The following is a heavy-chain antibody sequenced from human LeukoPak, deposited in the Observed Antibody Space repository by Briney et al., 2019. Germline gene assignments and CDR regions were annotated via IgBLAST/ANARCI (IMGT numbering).Heavy chain of an antibody. CDR1: GGTFSSYA. CDR3: ARDHDYEGWFDP. Sequence: SVKVSCKASGGTFSSYAISWVRQAPGRGLEWMGGIIPIFGTANYAQKFQGRVTITADKSTSTAYMELSSLRSEDTAVYYCARDHDYEGWFDPWGQGTLVTVSS. J-gene: IGHJ5*02. D-gene: IGHD4-17*01. CDR2: IIPIFGTA. V-gene: IGHV1-69*06.